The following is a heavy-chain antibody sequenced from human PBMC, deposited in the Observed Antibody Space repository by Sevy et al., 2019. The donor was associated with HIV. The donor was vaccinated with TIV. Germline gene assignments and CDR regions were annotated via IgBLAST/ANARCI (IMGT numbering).Heavy chain of an antibody. Sequence: SETLSLTCTVTGDSIISGAFYWSWIRQHPGKGLEWIGYIYYSGSTYFSPSLKSRITISLDTSKNQFSLDLNSVTAADTAVYYCAKDTGSWGAHGFDSWDRGILVTVSS. CDR1: GDSIISGAFY. CDR2: IYYSGST. D-gene: IGHD1-26*01. CDR3: AKDTGSWGAHGFDS. J-gene: IGHJ4*02. V-gene: IGHV4-31*03.